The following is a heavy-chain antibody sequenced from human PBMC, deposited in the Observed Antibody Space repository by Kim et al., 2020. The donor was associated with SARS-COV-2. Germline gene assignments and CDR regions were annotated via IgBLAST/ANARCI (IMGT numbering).Heavy chain of an antibody. Sequence: ASVKVSCKASGYTFTSYGISWVRQAPGQGLEWMGWISAYNGNTNYAQKLQGRVTMTTDTSTSTAYMELRSLRSDDTAVYYCARAFVDYYGSGNRDWYFDLWGRGTLVTVSS. J-gene: IGHJ2*01. CDR2: ISAYNGNT. CDR3: ARAFVDYYGSGNRDWYFDL. V-gene: IGHV1-18*01. CDR1: GYTFTSYG. D-gene: IGHD3-10*01.